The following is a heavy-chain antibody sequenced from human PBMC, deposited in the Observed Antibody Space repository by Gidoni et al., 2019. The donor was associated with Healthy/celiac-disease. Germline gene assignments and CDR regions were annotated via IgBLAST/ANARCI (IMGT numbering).Heavy chain of an antibody. V-gene: IGHV4-61*01. J-gene: IGHJ5*02. Sequence: VKPSETLSLTCTVSGGSVSSGSYYWSWIRQPPGKGLEWIGYIYYSGSTNYNPSLKSRVTISVDTSKNQFSLKLSSVTAADTAVYYCARVASSGWYRSRGNWFDPWGQGTLVTVSS. CDR3: ARVASSGWYRSRGNWFDP. D-gene: IGHD6-19*01. CDR1: GGSVSSGSYY. CDR2: IYYSGST.